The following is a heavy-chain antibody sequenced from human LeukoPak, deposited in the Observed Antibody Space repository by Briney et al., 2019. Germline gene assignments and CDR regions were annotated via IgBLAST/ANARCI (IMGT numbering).Heavy chain of an antibody. CDR3: AKDTGTSCPGDY. CDR2: ISYDGSNK. D-gene: IGHD2-2*01. V-gene: IGHV3-30*18. CDR1: GFTFSSYR. J-gene: IGHJ4*02. Sequence: GGSLRLSCAASGFTFSSYRMQWVRQAPGKGREGVAVISYDGSNKYYADSVKGRFTISRDNSKNTLYLQMNSLRAEDTAVYYCAKDTGTSCPGDYWGQGTLVTVSS.